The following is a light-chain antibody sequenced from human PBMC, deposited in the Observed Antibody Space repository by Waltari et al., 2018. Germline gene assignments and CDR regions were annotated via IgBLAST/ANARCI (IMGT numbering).Light chain of an antibody. CDR3: QQYKSYSAYS. V-gene: IGKV1-5*03. CDR1: QGVSSS. CDR2: TAS. Sequence: DIRMTQSPSTLSASVGDRVTFTCRASQGVSSSLAWYQQKPGKAPKLLIYTASTLQSGVPSRFSGSGSGTEFMLTISSLQPDDFGTYYCQQYKSYSAYSFGQGTRLEI. J-gene: IGKJ2*03.